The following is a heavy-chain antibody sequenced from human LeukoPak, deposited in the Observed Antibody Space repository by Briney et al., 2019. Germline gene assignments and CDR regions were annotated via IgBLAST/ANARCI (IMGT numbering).Heavy chain of an antibody. CDR3: AGGYSSGYPDAFDI. D-gene: IGHD3-22*01. Sequence: SETLSLTCTVSGGSISNYYWSWIRQPPGKGLEWIGYISYSGSTNYNPSLKSRVTISVDTSKNQFSLKLSSVTAADTAVYYCAGGYSSGYPDAFDIWGQGTMVTVSS. CDR1: GGSISNYY. CDR2: ISYSGST. J-gene: IGHJ3*02. V-gene: IGHV4-59*01.